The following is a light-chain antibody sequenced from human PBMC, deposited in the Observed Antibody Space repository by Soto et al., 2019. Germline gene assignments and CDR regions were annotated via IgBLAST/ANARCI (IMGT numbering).Light chain of an antibody. CDR1: QSVSNSY. CDR2: GAS. CDR3: QQYGGSPWT. V-gene: IGKV3-20*01. Sequence: EIVLTQSPGTLSLSPGERATLSCRASQSVSNSYLAWYQQKPGQAPRLLIYGASSRATGIPDRFSGSGSGTDFDLTTSRLEPEDFAVYHCQQYGGSPWTFGKGTKVEIK. J-gene: IGKJ1*01.